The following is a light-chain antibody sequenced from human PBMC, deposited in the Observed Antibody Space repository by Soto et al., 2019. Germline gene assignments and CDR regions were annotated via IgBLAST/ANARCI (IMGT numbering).Light chain of an antibody. CDR1: QIISSN. CDR3: QQYTNWLT. CDR2: GAS. Sequence: VVMTQSPATLSVSPGETATLSCRASQIISSNLAWYQQQPGQAPRLLIYGASTRATGVPARFSGSGSGTEFTPTIRSLQSSDFAASCYQQYTNWLTFVGGTKVEIK. J-gene: IGKJ4*01. V-gene: IGKV3-15*01.